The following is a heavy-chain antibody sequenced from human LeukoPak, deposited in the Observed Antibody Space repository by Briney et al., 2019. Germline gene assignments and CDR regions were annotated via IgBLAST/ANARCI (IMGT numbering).Heavy chain of an antibody. D-gene: IGHD1-26*01. Sequence: LETLSLTCTVSGGSISSYYWSWIRQPPGKGLEWIGYIYYSGSTYYNPSLKSRVTISVDTSKNQFSLKLNSVTAADTAVYYCARVMGAGAFDIWGQGTMVTVSS. V-gene: IGHV4-59*12. CDR1: GGSISSYY. CDR3: ARVMGAGAFDI. J-gene: IGHJ3*02. CDR2: IYYSGST.